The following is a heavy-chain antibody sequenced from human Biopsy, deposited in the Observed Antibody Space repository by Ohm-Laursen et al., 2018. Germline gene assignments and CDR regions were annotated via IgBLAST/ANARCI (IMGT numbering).Heavy chain of an antibody. V-gene: IGHV4-34*01. Sequence: GTLSLTCSVSGGSFSTYYWTWIRQPPGKGLEWIGEINHRGTTNYNPSLKSRVAISVDTSKNQFSLTLRSVTAADTAVYYCVRGVDYYDPYHYYALDVWGQGTTVTVSS. CDR3: VRGVDYYDPYHYYALDV. J-gene: IGHJ6*02. CDR2: INHRGTT. CDR1: GGSFSTYY. D-gene: IGHD3-22*01.